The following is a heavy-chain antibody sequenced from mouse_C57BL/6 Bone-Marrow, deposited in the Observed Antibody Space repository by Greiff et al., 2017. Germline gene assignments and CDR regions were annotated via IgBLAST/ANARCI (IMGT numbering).Heavy chain of an antibody. V-gene: IGHV5-4*03. Sequence: EVMLVESGGGLVKPGGSLKLSCAASGFTFSSYAMSWVRQTPEKRLEWVATISDGGSYTYYPDNVKGRFTISRDNAKNNLYLQMSHLKSEDTAMYYCARRDYSNSWFAYWGQGTLVTVSA. CDR3: ARRDYSNSWFAY. CDR1: GFTFSSYA. D-gene: IGHD2-5*01. CDR2: ISDGGSYT. J-gene: IGHJ3*01.